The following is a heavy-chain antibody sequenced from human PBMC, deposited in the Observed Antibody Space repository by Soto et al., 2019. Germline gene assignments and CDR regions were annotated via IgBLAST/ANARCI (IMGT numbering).Heavy chain of an antibody. V-gene: IGHV1-18*01. D-gene: IGHD6-13*01. CDR1: GYTFTTFG. Sequence: GSVNLSCKASGYTFTTFGISCVRQAPGQGLEWKGWISAYSGNTNYSERIQGRVTITTGTSTNTAYMEFRCMQSDDTAVSYCAIALGHSSSWWRHSSVAVRGQWTKVTV. J-gene: IGHJ3*01. CDR2: ISAYSGNT. CDR3: AIALGHSSSWWRHSSVAV.